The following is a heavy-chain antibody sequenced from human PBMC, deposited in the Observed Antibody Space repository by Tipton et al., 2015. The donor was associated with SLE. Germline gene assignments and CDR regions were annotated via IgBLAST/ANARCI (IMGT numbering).Heavy chain of an antibody. CDR1: GFTFSSYS. D-gene: IGHD3-16*01. J-gene: IGHJ2*01. Sequence: SLRLSCAASGFTFSSYSMNWVRQAPGKGLEWVSYISSSSSTIYYADSVKGRFTISRDNAKNSLYLQMNSLRAEDTAVYYCARGAMITFGGVHWYFDLWGRGTLVTVSS. CDR2: ISSSSSTI. CDR3: ARGAMITFGGVHWYFDL. V-gene: IGHV3-48*01.